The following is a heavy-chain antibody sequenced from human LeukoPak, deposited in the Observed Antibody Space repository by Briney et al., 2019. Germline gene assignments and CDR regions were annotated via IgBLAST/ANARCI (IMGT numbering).Heavy chain of an antibody. CDR3: AKQNGDYPLYSSSYYYYYMDV. Sequence: GEALKISCKGSGYSFTSYLIGWVPQIPGKGLELIGMIYTGDSDTSYSPSFNGQVTISHNKSISTAYLQLSSLKASDTAMYYCAKQNGDYPLYSSSYYYYYMDVWGKGTTVTVSS. D-gene: IGHD4-17*01. J-gene: IGHJ6*03. V-gene: IGHV5-51*01. CDR1: GYSFTSYL. CDR2: IYTGDSDT.